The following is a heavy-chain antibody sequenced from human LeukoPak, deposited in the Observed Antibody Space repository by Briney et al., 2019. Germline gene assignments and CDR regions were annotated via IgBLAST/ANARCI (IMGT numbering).Heavy chain of an antibody. D-gene: IGHD6-13*01. V-gene: IGHV3-30*02. J-gene: IGHJ1*01. Sequence: GGSLRLSCAASGFSFNNYGMHWVRQAPGKGREWVAFIRYDGSNKYYADSVKGRFTISRDNSKNTLYLQMNSLRAEDTAVYYCAKDLGSCWPTFQHWGQGTLVTVSS. CDR2: IRYDGSNK. CDR3: AKDLGSCWPTFQH. CDR1: GFSFNNYG.